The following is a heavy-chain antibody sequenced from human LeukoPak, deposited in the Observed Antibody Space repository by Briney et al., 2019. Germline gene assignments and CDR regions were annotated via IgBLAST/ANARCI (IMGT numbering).Heavy chain of an antibody. CDR2: ISAYNGNT. V-gene: IGHV1-18*01. Sequence: GASVKVSCKASGYTFTSYGISWVRQAPGQGLEWMGWISAYNGNTNYAQKLQGRVTMTTDTSTSTAYMELRSLRSDDTAVYYCARGSENYYDSSGYYGNNWFDPWGQGTLVTVSS. CDR1: GYTFTSYG. J-gene: IGHJ5*02. CDR3: ARGSENYYDSSGYYGNNWFDP. D-gene: IGHD3-22*01.